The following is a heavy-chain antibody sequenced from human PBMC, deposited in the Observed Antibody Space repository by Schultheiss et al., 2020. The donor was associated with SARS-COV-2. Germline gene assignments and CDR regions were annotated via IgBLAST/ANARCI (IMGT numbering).Heavy chain of an antibody. CDR2: IYYSGTT. D-gene: IGHD3-22*01. CDR1: GGSVNSGSYY. Sequence: SETLSLTCTVSGGSVNSGSYYWSWIRQPPGKGLEWIGYIYYSGTTVYNPSLKSRVTISVDTSKNQFSLNLSSVTAADTAVYFCARGYDSSGFFYTTPYFDYWGQGTLVTVSS. J-gene: IGHJ4*02. CDR3: ARGYDSSGFFYTTPYFDY. V-gene: IGHV4-61*01.